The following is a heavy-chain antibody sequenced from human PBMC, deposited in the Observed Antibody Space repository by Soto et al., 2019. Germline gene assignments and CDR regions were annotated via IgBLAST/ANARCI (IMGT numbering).Heavy chain of an antibody. CDR2: IGGSGGTT. CDR1: GFTFRNYA. Sequence: EVQLLESGGGLVQPGGSLRLSCAASGFTFRNYAMGWVRQAPGKGLEWVSAIGGSGGTTYNADSVKGRFTISRDNSKNTLYLQMNSLRAEDTAVYYCAKTAEAVAGTVYGYWGQGTLVTVSS. CDR3: AKTAEAVAGTVYGY. V-gene: IGHV3-23*01. D-gene: IGHD6-19*01. J-gene: IGHJ4*02.